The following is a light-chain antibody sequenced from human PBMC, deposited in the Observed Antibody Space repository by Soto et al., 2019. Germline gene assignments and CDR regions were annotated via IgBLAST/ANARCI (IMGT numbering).Light chain of an antibody. CDR1: QSISSN. V-gene: IGKV1-9*01. Sequence: DIQLTQSPSFLSASVGDRVTITCRASQSISSNLAWYQQKPGKAPKLLIYAASTLQTGVPSRFSGSGSGTEFTLTISSLQREYFATYYCYRLNSYTRVTFGRGTKVEIK. CDR3: YRLNSYTRVT. J-gene: IGKJ4*01. CDR2: AAS.